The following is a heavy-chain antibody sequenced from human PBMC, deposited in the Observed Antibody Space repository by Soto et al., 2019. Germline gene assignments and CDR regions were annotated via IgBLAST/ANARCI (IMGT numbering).Heavy chain of an antibody. J-gene: IGHJ3*02. V-gene: IGHV4-30-2*01. D-gene: IGHD2-15*01. Sequence: SETLSLTCAVSGGSISSGGYSLSWIRQPPGKGLEWIGYIYHSGSTYYNPSLKSRVTISVDRSKNQFSLKLSSVTAADTAVYYCARDSPHCSGGSCSRFGAFDIWGQGTMVTVSS. CDR1: GGSISSGGYS. CDR3: ARDSPHCSGGSCSRFGAFDI. CDR2: IYHSGST.